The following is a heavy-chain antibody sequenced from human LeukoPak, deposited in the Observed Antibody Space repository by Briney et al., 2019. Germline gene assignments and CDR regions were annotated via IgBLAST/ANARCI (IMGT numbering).Heavy chain of an antibody. CDR2: ISYDGSNK. D-gene: IGHD5-12*01. CDR1: GFTFSSYA. J-gene: IGHJ4*02. Sequence: GGSLRLSCAASGFTFSSYAMHWVRQAPGKGLEWVAVISYDGSNKYYADSVKGRFTISRDNSKNTLYLQMNSLRAEDTAVYYCARDSGYDYFDYWGQGTPVTVSS. CDR3: ARDSGYDYFDY. V-gene: IGHV3-30*04.